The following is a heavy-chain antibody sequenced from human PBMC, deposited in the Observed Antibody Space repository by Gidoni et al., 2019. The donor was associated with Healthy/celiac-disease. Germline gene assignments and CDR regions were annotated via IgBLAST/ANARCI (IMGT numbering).Heavy chain of an antibody. Sequence: QVQLQESGPGLVKPSGTLSLTCAVSGGSIRRSNWWSWVRQPPGKGLEWIGEIYHSGSTNYNTSLKSRVTISVDKSKNQFSLKLSSVTAADTAVYYCASTVSSRWDSSGAIDFWGQGTLVTVSS. CDR3: ASTVSSRWDSSGAIDF. CDR2: IYHSGST. D-gene: IGHD3-22*01. V-gene: IGHV4-4*02. J-gene: IGHJ4*02. CDR1: GGSIRRSNW.